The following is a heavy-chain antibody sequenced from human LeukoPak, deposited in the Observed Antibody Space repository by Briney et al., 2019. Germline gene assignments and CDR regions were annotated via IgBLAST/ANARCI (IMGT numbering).Heavy chain of an antibody. D-gene: IGHD3-16*01. CDR3: AKEPYDGTGGYYCDY. Sequence: GGSLRLSCAASGFTFSSYAMSWVRQAPGKGLEWVSGIYGSGGSTYYADSVKGRFTISRDNSKNTLFLQMNSLRAEDTAVYYCAKEPYDGTGGYYCDYWGQGTLVTVSS. V-gene: IGHV3-23*01. CDR1: GFTFSSYA. J-gene: IGHJ4*02. CDR2: IYGSGGST.